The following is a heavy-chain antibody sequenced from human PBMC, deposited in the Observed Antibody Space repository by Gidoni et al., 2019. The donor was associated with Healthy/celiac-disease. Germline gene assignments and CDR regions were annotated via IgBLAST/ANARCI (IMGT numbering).Heavy chain of an antibody. Sequence: QVQLQQWAAGLLKPSATLSLTCAAYGGSFSGYYWSWIRQPPGKGLEWIGEINHSGRTNYNPSLKSRVTISVDTSKNQCSRKLSSVTAADTAVYYCASRRRENYYGSIDYWGQGTLVTVSS. CDR2: INHSGRT. CDR3: ASRRRENYYGSIDY. V-gene: IGHV4-34*01. J-gene: IGHJ4*02. D-gene: IGHD1-26*01. CDR1: GGSFSGYY.